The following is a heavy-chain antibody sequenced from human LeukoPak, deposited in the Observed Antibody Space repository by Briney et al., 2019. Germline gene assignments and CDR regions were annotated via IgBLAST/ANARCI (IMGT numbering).Heavy chain of an antibody. D-gene: IGHD5-18*01. Sequence: SETLSLTCTVSGGSISSYYWSWIRQPPGKGLEWIGYIYYSGSTNYNPSPKSRVTISVDTSKNQFSLKLSSVTAADTAVYYCARGYTAMVTDYWGQGTLVTVS. CDR3: ARGYTAMVTDY. CDR1: GGSISSYY. V-gene: IGHV4-59*01. J-gene: IGHJ4*02. CDR2: IYYSGST.